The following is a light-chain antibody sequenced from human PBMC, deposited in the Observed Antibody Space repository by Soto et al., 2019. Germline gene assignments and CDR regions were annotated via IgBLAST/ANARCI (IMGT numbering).Light chain of an antibody. J-gene: IGKJ1*01. CDR1: QNISNF. CDR2: GAS. Sequence: EIVMTQSPATLSVSPGERATLSCRASQNISNFLAWYQQKPGQAPRFLIYGASTRATGIPARFSGSGSGTEFTLTITSLQSEDFAVYFCQQYDIWVWSFGQGTKVEVK. CDR3: QQYDIWVWS. V-gene: IGKV3-15*01.